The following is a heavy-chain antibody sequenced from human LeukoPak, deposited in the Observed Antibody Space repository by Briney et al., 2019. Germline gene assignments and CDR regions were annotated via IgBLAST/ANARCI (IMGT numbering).Heavy chain of an antibody. CDR2: IYYSGST. D-gene: IGHD3-10*01. J-gene: IGHJ4*02. CDR1: GGSISSYY. V-gene: IGHV4-59*01. Sequence: AETLSLTSTVSGGSISSYYWSWIRQPPGKGLEWIGYIYYSGSTNYNPSLKSRVTISVDTSKNQFSLKLSSVTAADTAVYYFATDPFGFGEFDYWGQGTLVTVSS. CDR3: ATDPFGFGEFDY.